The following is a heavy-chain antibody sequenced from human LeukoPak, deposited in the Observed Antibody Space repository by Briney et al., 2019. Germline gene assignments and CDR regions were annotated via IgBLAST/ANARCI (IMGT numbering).Heavy chain of an antibody. CDR2: IYSGGST. J-gene: IGHJ4*02. V-gene: IGHV3-53*01. CDR3: AREGGSGWSGGRYYFDY. CDR1: GFTVSSNY. D-gene: IGHD6-19*01. Sequence: GGSLRLSCAASGFTVSSNYMSWVRQAPGKGLEWVSVIYSGGSTYYADSVKGRFTISRDNSKNTLYLQMNSLRAEDTAVYYCAREGGSGWSGGRYYFDYWGQGTLVTVSS.